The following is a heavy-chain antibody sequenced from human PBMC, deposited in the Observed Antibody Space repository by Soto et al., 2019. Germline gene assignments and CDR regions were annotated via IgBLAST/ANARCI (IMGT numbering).Heavy chain of an antibody. CDR1: GFTFSSYA. D-gene: IGHD3-22*01. CDR2: ISSSGGST. Sequence: GGSLRLSCAASGFTFSSYAMSWVRQAPGKGLEWVSIISSSGGSTNHADSVKGRFTISRDNSKNTLYLQMNSLRAEDTVLYFCAKDLAYDTSGYYHGNFDNWGRGTLVTVSS. CDR3: AKDLAYDTSGYYHGNFDN. J-gene: IGHJ4*02. V-gene: IGHV3-23*01.